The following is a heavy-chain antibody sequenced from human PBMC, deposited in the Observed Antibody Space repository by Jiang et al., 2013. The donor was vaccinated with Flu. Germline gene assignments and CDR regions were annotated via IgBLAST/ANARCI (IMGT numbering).Heavy chain of an antibody. V-gene: IGHV1-18*01. CDR3: AISGTRPHLYYFDY. Sequence: EWMGWISAYNGNTNYAQKLQGRVTMTTDTSTSTAYMELRSLRSDDTAVYYCAISGTRPHLYYFDYWGQGTLVTVSS. D-gene: IGHD1-1*01. J-gene: IGHJ4*02. CDR2: ISAYNGNT.